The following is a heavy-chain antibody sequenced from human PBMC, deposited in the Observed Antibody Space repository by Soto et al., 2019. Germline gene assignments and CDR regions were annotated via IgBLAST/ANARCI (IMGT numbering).Heavy chain of an antibody. CDR3: ARQREVREGDY. J-gene: IGHJ4*02. CDR1: GFTFSDNS. V-gene: IGHV3-21*01. CDR2: VSSTSIYI. Sequence: GGSLRFSCAASGFTFSDNSMKWVRHAPGKGLEWVSSVSSTSIYIFYEDAVKGRFAISRDNAKTALYLKITGRKAEALAVYYCARQREVREGDYCGEGTLLAVYS.